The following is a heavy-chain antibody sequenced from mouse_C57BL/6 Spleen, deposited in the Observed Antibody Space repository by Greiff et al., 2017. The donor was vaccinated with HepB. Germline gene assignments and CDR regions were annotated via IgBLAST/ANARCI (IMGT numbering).Heavy chain of an antibody. V-gene: IGHV7-3*01. CDR1: GFTFTDYY. D-gene: IGHD2-4*01. J-gene: IGHJ1*03. CDR3: ARSYDYEDWYIDV. Sequence: EVQLVESGGGLVQPGGSLSLSCAASGFTFTDYYMSWVRQPPGKALEWLGFIRNKANGYTTEYSASVKGRFTISRDNSQSILYLQMNALRAEDSATYYCARSYDYEDWYIDVWGTGTTVTVSS. CDR2: IRNKANGYTT.